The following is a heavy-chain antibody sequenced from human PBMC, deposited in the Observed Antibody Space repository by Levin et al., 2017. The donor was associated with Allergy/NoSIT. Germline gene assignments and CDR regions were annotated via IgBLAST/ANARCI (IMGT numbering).Heavy chain of an antibody. Sequence: LSLTCAASGFTFSSYAMHWVRQAPGKGLEWVAVISYDGSNKYYADSVKGRFTISRDNSKNTLYLQMNSLRAEDTAVYYCARVSGAAMVYDAFDIWGQGTMVTVSS. D-gene: IGHD5-18*01. CDR3: ARVSGAAMVYDAFDI. V-gene: IGHV3-30-3*01. CDR1: GFTFSSYA. J-gene: IGHJ3*02. CDR2: ISYDGSNK.